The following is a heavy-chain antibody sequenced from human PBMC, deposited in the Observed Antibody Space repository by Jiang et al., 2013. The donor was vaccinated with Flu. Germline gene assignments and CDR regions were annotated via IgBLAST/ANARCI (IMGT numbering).Heavy chain of an antibody. CDR2: INSSGGST. J-gene: IGHJ4*02. V-gene: IGHV1-46*01. CDR3: ARDFYDSGSYSDY. Sequence: SCKASGYTFTSYGISWVRQAPGQGLEWMGIINSSGGSTTYAQKFQGRVTMTTDTSTSTVYMVLSSLTSEDTAVYYCARDFYDSGSYSDYWGQGTLVTVSS. CDR1: GYTFTSYG. D-gene: IGHD3-10*01.